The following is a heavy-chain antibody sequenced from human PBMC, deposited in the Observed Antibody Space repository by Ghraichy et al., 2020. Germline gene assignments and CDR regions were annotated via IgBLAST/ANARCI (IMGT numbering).Heavy chain of an antibody. V-gene: IGHV3-21*01. CDR2: ITSSGTYI. Sequence: RGSLRLSCAASGFTFSSYSMNWVRQAPGKGLDWVSSITSSGTYIYYADSVKGRFTISRDNAKNSVYLQMNSLRAEDTAVYYCARDGGDIAARGPYYGVDDGGQGTTVTVSS. CDR3: ARDGGDIAARGPYYGVDD. J-gene: IGHJ6*01. D-gene: IGHD6-6*01. CDR1: GFTFSSYS.